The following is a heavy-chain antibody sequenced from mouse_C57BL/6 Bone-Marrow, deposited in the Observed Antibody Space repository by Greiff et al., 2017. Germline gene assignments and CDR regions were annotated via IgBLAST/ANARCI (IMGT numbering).Heavy chain of an antibody. Sequence: VHVKQSGAELVRPGASVKLSCTASGFNIKDYYMHWVKQRPEQGLEWIGRIEPEDGDTEYAPKFQGKATMTADTSSNTAYRQLSSLTSEDTAVYYCTTGWYFDYWGQGTTLTVSS. CDR1: GFNIKDYY. V-gene: IGHV14-1*01. D-gene: IGHD1-1*02. J-gene: IGHJ2*01. CDR2: IEPEDGDT. CDR3: TTGWYFDY.